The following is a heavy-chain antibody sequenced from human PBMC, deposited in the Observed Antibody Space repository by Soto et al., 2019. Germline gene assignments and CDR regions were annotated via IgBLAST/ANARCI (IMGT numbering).Heavy chain of an antibody. V-gene: IGHV4-31*03. Sequence: SETLSLTCTVSGAPINSDYWSWIRQHPGKGLEWIGYIYYSGSTYYNPSLKSRVTISVDTSKNQFSLKLSSVTAADTAVYYCARAEEWELRRYYYYGMDVWGQGTTVTVSS. CDR1: GAPINSDY. J-gene: IGHJ6*02. D-gene: IGHD1-26*01. CDR2: IYYSGST. CDR3: ARAEEWELRRYYYYGMDV.